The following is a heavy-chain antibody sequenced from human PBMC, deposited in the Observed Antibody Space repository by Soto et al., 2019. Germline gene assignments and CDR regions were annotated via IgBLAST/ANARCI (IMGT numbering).Heavy chain of an antibody. Sequence: SETLSLTCTVSGGSISSSGYYWAWLRQPPGRGLEWIGSIYYNGDTYFYPSPKSRVTISVDTSKNQFSLKLTSVTAADTALYFCARGGKYYQQETYFFDYWGQGSLVTVSS. CDR3: ARGGKYYQQETYFFDY. D-gene: IGHD3-16*01. V-gene: IGHV4-39*01. CDR2: IYYNGDT. CDR1: GGSISSSGYY. J-gene: IGHJ4*01.